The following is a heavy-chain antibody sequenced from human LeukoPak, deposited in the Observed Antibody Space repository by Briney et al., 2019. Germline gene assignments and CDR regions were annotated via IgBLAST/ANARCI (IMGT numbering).Heavy chain of an antibody. Sequence: GGSLRLSCVASGLRFRSYAMNWVRQAPGKGLECISTISDDSSFTYYADSVKGRSAISRDDSKNTLYLQMNNLKVEDTAVYYCAADYDSSGYDYWGQGTLVTVSS. J-gene: IGHJ4*02. D-gene: IGHD3-22*01. V-gene: IGHV3-23*01. CDR3: AADYDSSGYDY. CDR1: GLRFRSYA. CDR2: ISDDSSFT.